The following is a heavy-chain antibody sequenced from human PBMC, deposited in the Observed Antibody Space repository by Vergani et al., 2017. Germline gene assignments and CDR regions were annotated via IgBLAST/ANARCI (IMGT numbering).Heavy chain of an antibody. D-gene: IGHD5-18*01. V-gene: IGHV3-33*01. J-gene: IGHJ4*02. CDR2: IWYDGSNK. CDR1: GFTFSSYG. Sequence: QVQLVESGGGVVQPGRSLRLSCAASGFTFSSYGMHWVRQAPGKGVEWVAVIWYDGSNKYYADSVKGRFTISRDNSKNTLYLQMNSLRAEDTAVYYCARDEGGTAMALDYWGQGTLVTVSS. CDR3: ARDEGGTAMALDY.